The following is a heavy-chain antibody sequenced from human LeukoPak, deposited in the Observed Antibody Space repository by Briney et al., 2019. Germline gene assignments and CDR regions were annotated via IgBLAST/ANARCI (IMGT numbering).Heavy chain of an antibody. Sequence: SETLSLTCTVSGVSISSRSYYWGWIRQPPGKGLEWIGSIYYSGSTYYNASLKSRVTISVDTSKNQFSLKLSSVTAADTAVYYCARVVPAEGGWFDPWGQGTLVTVSS. J-gene: IGHJ5*02. CDR3: ARVVPAEGGWFDP. CDR2: IYYSGST. CDR1: GVSISSRSYY. D-gene: IGHD2-2*01. V-gene: IGHV4-39*07.